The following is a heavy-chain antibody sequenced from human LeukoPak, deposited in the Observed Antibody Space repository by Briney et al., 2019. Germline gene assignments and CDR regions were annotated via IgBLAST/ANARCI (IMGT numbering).Heavy chain of an antibody. J-gene: IGHJ4*02. CDR1: GFTFGSYW. D-gene: IGHD6-19*01. CDR3: ARGDSSGWYYFDY. Sequence: GGSLRLSCAASGFTFGSYWMHWVRQAPGKGLVWVSRINSDGSSTSYADSVKGRFTISRDNAKNSLYLQMSGLRAEDTAVYYCARGDSSGWYYFDYWGQGTLVTVSS. CDR2: INSDGSST. V-gene: IGHV3-74*01.